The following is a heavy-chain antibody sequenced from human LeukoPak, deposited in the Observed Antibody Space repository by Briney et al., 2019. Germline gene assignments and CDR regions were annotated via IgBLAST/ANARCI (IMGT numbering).Heavy chain of an antibody. CDR2: IYYSGST. V-gene: IGHV4-39*01. Sequence: PSETLSLTCTVSGGSISSSSYYWGWIRQPPGKGLEWIGSIYYSGSTYYNPSLKSRVTISVDTSKNQFSLKLSSVTAADTAVYYCARREVGWELPFDYWGQGTLVTVSS. D-gene: IGHD1-26*01. CDR1: GGSISSSSYY. CDR3: ARREVGWELPFDY. J-gene: IGHJ4*02.